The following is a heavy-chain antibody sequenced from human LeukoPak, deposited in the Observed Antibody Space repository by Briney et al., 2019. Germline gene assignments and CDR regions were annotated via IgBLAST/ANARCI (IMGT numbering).Heavy chain of an antibody. J-gene: IGHJ4*02. Sequence: GGSLRLSCAASGFTFSSYSMNWVRQAPGKGLEWVSYISSSSSTIYYADSVKGQFTISRDNAKNSLYLQMNSLRDEDTAVYYCAREAYIAAAGVGNFDYWGQGTLVTVSS. V-gene: IGHV3-48*02. D-gene: IGHD6-13*01. CDR1: GFTFSSYS. CDR3: AREAYIAAAGVGNFDY. CDR2: ISSSSSTI.